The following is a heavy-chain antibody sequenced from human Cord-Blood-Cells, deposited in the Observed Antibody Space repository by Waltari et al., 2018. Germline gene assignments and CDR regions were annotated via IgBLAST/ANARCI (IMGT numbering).Heavy chain of an antibody. D-gene: IGHD5-12*01. V-gene: IGHV3-73*02. CDR3: ILSISGYDYAFDI. CDR1: GFTLSGTA. Sequence: VQLVESGGGLVQPGGSLKLSCAASGFTLSGTAMPWARQGSGKGLGWVGLNRSKANSYATAYAVLVKGRFTLSRDDSKITAYLQMNSLTTEDTVVYYCILSISGYDYAFDIWGQGTMVTVSS. J-gene: IGHJ3*02. CDR2: NRSKANSYAT.